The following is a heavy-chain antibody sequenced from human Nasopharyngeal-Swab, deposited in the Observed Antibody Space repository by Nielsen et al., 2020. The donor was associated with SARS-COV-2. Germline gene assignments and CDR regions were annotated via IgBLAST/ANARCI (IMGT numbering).Heavy chain of an antibody. V-gene: IGHV4-59*01. Sequence: SETLSLTCTVSGGSISSYYWSWIRKPPGKGLEWIGYIYYSGSTNYNPSLKSRVTISVDTSKNQFSLKLSSVTAADTAVYYCARLIAVAGRFDYWGQGTLVTVSS. D-gene: IGHD6-19*01. CDR1: GGSISSYY. CDR2: IYYSGST. J-gene: IGHJ4*02. CDR3: ARLIAVAGRFDY.